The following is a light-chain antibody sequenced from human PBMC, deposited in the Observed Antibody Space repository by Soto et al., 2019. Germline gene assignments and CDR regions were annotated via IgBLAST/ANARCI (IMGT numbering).Light chain of an antibody. Sequence: PSSLAVSPWERATLSCTASQSVSRYLAWYQQIPGQAPRLLIHGASTGAIGVPDRFSGSGSVTDFTLTTSRLYPEDLAVPYCKQYGSSPPFG. CDR3: KQYGSSPP. J-gene: IGKJ1*01. V-gene: IGKV3-20*01. CDR2: GAS. CDR1: QSVSRY.